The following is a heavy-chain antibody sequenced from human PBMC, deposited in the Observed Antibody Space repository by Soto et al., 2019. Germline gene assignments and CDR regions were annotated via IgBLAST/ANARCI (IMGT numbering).Heavy chain of an antibody. V-gene: IGHV4-30-4*01. CDR2: IYYSGST. CDR3: ARVGGNYYDSSDYIEGDY. D-gene: IGHD3-22*01. CDR1: GGTISSGDFY. Sequence: SETLSLTCTVSGGTISSGDFYWSWNRQPPGQGLECIGYIYYSGSTYYNPSLKSRVTISVDTSKNQFSLKRSSVTAADTAVYYCARVGGNYYDSSDYIEGDYWGQGTLVTAPQ. J-gene: IGHJ4*02.